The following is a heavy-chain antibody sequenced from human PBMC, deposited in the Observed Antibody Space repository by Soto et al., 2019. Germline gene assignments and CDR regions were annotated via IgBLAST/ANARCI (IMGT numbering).Heavy chain of an antibody. D-gene: IGHD6-6*01. CDR2: IYYSGST. V-gene: IGHV4-30-4*01. J-gene: IGHJ6*02. Sequence: SETLSLTCTVSGGSISSGDYYWSWIRQPPGKGLEWIGYIYYSGSTYYNPSLKSRVTISVDTSKNQFSLKLSSVTAADTAVYYCARDSSSGGYYYYGMDVWGQGTTVTVSS. CDR1: GGSISSGDYY. CDR3: ARDSSSGGYYYYGMDV.